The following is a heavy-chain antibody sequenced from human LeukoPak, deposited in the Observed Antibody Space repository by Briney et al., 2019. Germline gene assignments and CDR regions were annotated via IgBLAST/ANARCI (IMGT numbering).Heavy chain of an antibody. Sequence: GGSLRLSCAASGFTFSSYAMHWVRQAPGKGLEWVAVISYDGSNKYYADSVKGRFTISRDNSKNTLYLQMNSLRAEDTAVYYCARDSDIVVVVAYPYYFDYWGQGTLVTVSS. J-gene: IGHJ4*02. CDR1: GFTFSSYA. CDR3: ARDSDIVVVVAYPYYFDY. D-gene: IGHD2-15*01. CDR2: ISYDGSNK. V-gene: IGHV3-30*04.